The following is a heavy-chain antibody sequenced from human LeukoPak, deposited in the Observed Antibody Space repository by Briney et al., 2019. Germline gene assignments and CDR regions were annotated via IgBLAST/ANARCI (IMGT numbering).Heavy chain of an antibody. CDR3: AKVGSSSLAFDF. J-gene: IGHJ4*02. V-gene: IGHV3-30*18. CDR1: GFTFSSYG. Sequence: PGRSLRLSCAASGFTFSSYGMHWVRQAPGKGLEWVTVISYDGSNKYYADSVKGRFTTSRDNSKNTLYLQMNSLRAEDTAAYYCAKVGSSSLAFDFWGQGTLVTVSS. CDR2: ISYDGSNK. D-gene: IGHD6-13*01.